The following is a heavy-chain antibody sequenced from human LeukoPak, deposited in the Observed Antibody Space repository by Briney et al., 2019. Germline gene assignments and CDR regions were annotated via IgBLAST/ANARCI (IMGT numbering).Heavy chain of an antibody. CDR1: GFTFDVYA. J-gene: IGHJ4*02. V-gene: IGHV3-9*01. Sequence: GGSLRLSCAASGFTFDVYAMHWVRQARGKGLEWVSGISWNSGSIGCADSVKGRLTISRDNAKNSLYLQMNSLRAEDTALYYCAPSYGSGSYFGYWGQGTLVTVSS. CDR2: ISWNSGSI. CDR3: APSYGSGSYFGY. D-gene: IGHD3-10*01.